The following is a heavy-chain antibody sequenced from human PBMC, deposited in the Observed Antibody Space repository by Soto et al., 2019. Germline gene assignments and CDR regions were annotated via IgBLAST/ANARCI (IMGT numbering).Heavy chain of an antibody. D-gene: IGHD1-26*01. V-gene: IGHV3-7*04. CDR2: INQDGSEK. J-gene: IGHJ4*02. Sequence: EVHLVESGGGLVQTGGSLRLSCAIFESTVSRDWMNWVRQAPGKGLEWVAHINQDGSEKYYVDSVKGRFTISRDNAKKSLYLKMNSLRPADPAMYYCSGGVGDAFWGQGTLVTVSS. CDR1: ESTVSRDW. CDR3: SGGVGDAF.